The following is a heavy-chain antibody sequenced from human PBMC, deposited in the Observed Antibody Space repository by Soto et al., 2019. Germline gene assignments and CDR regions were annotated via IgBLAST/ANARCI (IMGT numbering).Heavy chain of an antibody. CDR2: ITSSSSYI. V-gene: IGHV3-21*01. CDR1: GLSFSLYS. CDR3: VRARSTDSRPDY. D-gene: IGHD1-1*01. Sequence: GGSLRLSCAASGLSFSLYSMIWVGQAPGKGLEWVASITSSSSYIYYEDSLKGRFTISRDNAKNSLFLQLDSLRAEDTAVYFCVRARSTDSRPDYWGQGTLVTVST. J-gene: IGHJ4*02.